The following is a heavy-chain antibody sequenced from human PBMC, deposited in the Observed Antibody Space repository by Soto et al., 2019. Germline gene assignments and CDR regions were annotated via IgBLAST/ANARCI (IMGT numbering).Heavy chain of an antibody. V-gene: IGHV3-23*01. CDR2: ISGSGGHT. Sequence: GSLRLSCTGSGFSFFSYAMSWVRQAPGKGLEWVSTISGSGGHTYYADSVKGRFVVSRDNDKNTVYLHMSSLTGEDTAVYFCAKIEMGWVAQWGQGTQVTVSS. D-gene: IGHD6-19*01. J-gene: IGHJ4*02. CDR3: AKIEMGWVAQ. CDR1: GFSFFSYA.